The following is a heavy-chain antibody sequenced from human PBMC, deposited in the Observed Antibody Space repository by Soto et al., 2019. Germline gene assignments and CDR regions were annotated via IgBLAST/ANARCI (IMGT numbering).Heavy chain of an antibody. V-gene: IGHV4-31*03. CDR1: GGSISSGGYY. CDR2: IYYSGST. CDR3: ARGSGRRYCSGGSCSRALNWFDP. J-gene: IGHJ5*02. Sequence: SETLSLTCTVSGGSISSGGYYWSWIRQHPGKGLEWIGYIYYSGSTNYNPSLKSRVTISVDTSKNQFSLKLSSVTAADTAVYYCARGSGRRYCSGGSCSRALNWFDPWGQGTLVTVSS. D-gene: IGHD2-15*01.